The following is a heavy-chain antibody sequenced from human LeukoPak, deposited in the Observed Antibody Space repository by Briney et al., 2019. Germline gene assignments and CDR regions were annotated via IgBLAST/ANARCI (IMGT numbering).Heavy chain of an antibody. CDR3: AKKRGDGSAYSVKFDY. Sequence: GGSLRLSCADSGFTFSSNAMNWVRQAPGKGLDWVSIISGSGDDTYYADSVKGRFTISRDNSKNTLYLQMNSLRAEDTAVYYCAKKRGDGSAYSVKFDYWGQGTLVTVSS. D-gene: IGHD3-16*01. V-gene: IGHV3-23*01. J-gene: IGHJ4*02. CDR2: ISGSGDDT. CDR1: GFTFSSNA.